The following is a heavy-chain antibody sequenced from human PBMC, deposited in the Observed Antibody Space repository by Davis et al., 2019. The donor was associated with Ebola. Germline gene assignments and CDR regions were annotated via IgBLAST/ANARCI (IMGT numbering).Heavy chain of an antibody. J-gene: IGHJ4*02. V-gene: IGHV3-21*01. D-gene: IGHD3-3*01. Sequence: GESLKISCAASVFTFSTYSMNWVRQAPGKGLEWVSSISGNSDYIYYADSVKGRFTISRDNSKNTLYLQMNSLRAEDTAVYYCARTENFWSGPFPYWGQGTVVTVSS. CDR2: ISGNSDYI. CDR3: ARTENFWSGPFPY. CDR1: VFTFSTYS.